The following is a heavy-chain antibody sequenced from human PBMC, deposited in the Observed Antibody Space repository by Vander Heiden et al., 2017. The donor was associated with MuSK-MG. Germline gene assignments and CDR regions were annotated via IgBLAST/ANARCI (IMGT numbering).Heavy chain of an antibody. J-gene: IGHJ5*02. Sequence: QVQLQQWGAGLLKPSETLSLTCAVYGGSFSGYYWSGIRQPPGKGLEWIGEINHSGSTNYNPSLKSRVTISVDTSKNQFSLKLSSVTAADTAVYYCARGGHDYVWGSYRRGSNWFDPWGQGTLVTVSS. CDR1: GGSFSGYY. CDR3: ARGGHDYVWGSYRRGSNWFDP. CDR2: INHSGST. D-gene: IGHD3-16*02. V-gene: IGHV4-34*01.